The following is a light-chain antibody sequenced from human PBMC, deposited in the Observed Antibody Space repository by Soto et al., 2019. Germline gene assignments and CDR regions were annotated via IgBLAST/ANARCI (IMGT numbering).Light chain of an antibody. CDR3: QQYDNLLT. V-gene: IGKV1-33*01. CDR2: DTS. CDR1: QDISNY. J-gene: IGKJ4*01. Sequence: DIQMTQSPSSLSASVGDRVTITCQESQDISNYLNWYQQKPGKAPKLLIYDTSNLETGVPSRFSGSGYGTDFTFTISSLQPDDIATYYCQQYDNLLTFGGGTKVEIK.